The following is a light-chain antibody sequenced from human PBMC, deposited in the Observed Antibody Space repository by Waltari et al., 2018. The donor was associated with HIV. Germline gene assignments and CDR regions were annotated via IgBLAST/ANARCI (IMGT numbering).Light chain of an antibody. CDR1: PSVSSN. Sequence: ETVMTQSPATLSVSPGEGATLSCRASPSVSSNVAWYQQKPGQAPRLLIYGASTRATGVPARFSGSGSGTEFTLTISSLQSEDFAVYYCQQYKNWWTFGQGTKVEIK. V-gene: IGKV3-15*01. J-gene: IGKJ1*01. CDR3: QQYKNWWT. CDR2: GAS.